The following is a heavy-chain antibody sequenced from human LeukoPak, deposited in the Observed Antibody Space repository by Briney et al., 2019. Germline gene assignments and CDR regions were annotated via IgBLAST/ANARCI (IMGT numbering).Heavy chain of an antibody. J-gene: IGHJ3*02. CDR2: ITSSGNTI. Sequence: GGSLRLSCAASGFTFSRYEMKWVRQAPGEGLEWVSYITSSGNTIYYADSVKGRFTISRDNAKNSLYLQMNSLRAEDTAIYYCARDSVAGSQDAFDIWGQGTMVTVSS. CDR1: GFTFSRYE. V-gene: IGHV3-48*03. CDR3: ARDSVAGSQDAFDI. D-gene: IGHD6-19*01.